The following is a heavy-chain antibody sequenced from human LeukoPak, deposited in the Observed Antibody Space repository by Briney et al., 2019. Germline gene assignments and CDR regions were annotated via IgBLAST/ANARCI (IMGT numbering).Heavy chain of an antibody. D-gene: IGHD3-22*01. V-gene: IGHV4-59*01. Sequence: PSETLSLTCTVSGDSISSYYWSWIRQPPGKGLEWIGYIYYSGSTNYNPSLKSRVTISVDTSKNQFSLKLSSVTAADTAVYYCARSESDYYDSSGYTNWGQGTLVTVSS. CDR1: GDSISSYY. CDR3: ARSESDYYDSSGYTN. J-gene: IGHJ4*02. CDR2: IYYSGST.